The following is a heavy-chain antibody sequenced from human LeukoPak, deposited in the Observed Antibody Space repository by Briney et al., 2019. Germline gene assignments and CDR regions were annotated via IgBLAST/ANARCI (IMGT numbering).Heavy chain of an antibody. CDR3: ARGARSGSYFNDY. CDR2: INHSGST. D-gene: IGHD1-26*01. V-gene: IGHV4-34*01. Sequence: LSLTCAVYGGSFSGYYWSWIRQPPGKGLEWIGEINHSGSTNYNPSLKSRVTISVDTSKNQFSLKLSSVTAADTAVYYCARGARSGSYFNDYWGQGTLVTVSS. J-gene: IGHJ4*02. CDR1: GGSFSGYY.